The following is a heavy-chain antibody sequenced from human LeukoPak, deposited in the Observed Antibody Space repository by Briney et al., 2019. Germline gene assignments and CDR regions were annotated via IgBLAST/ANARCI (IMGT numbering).Heavy chain of an antibody. CDR2: ISVSSSAI. J-gene: IGHJ4*02. D-gene: IGHD2-2*01. CDR1: GFNFNSYS. V-gene: IGHV3-48*04. CDR3: APGYCSSTSCSHYFDY. Sequence: GGSLRLSCAASGFNFNSYSMNWVRQAPGKGLEWVSYISVSSSAIYYAGSVKGRFTVSRDSAKNSLYLQMNSLRAEDTAVYYCAPGYCSSTSCSHYFDYWGQGTLVTVSS.